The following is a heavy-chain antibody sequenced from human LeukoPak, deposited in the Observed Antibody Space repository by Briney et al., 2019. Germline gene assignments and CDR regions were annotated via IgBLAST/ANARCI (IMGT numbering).Heavy chain of an antibody. V-gene: IGHV1-2*02. CDR1: GYTFTGYY. J-gene: IGHJ4*02. Sequence: ASVKVSCKASGYTFTGYYMHWVRQAPGKGLEWMGWINPNSGGTNYAQKFQGRVTMTRDTSISTAYMELSRLRSDDTAVYYCARDRLGASYYDFWSGEIGNYWGQGTLVTVSS. CDR2: INPNSGGT. CDR3: ARDRLGASYYDFWSGEIGNY. D-gene: IGHD3-3*01.